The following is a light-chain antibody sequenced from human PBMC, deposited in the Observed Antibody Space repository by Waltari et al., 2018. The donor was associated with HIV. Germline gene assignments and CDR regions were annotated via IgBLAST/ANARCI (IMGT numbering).Light chain of an antibody. CDR2: KAS. CDR1: QSVFSW. V-gene: IGKV1-5*03. CDR3: QQYNRYWT. Sequence: DIQMTQSPSTLSASVGDRVTITCRASQSVFSWLAWYQQKPGQAPKLLIHKASTLESGVPSRFSGSGSGTEFTLTITSLQPDDFATYYCQQYNRYWTFGQGTKVEIK. J-gene: IGKJ1*01.